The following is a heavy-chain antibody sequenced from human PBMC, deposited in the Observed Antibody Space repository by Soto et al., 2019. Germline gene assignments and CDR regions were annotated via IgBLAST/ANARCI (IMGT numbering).Heavy chain of an antibody. CDR3: AKADSNYAGRFSYYYMDA. CDR2: ISGYNGNT. CDR1: GYTFRSSG. D-gene: IGHD4-4*01. J-gene: IGHJ6*03. Sequence: QVQLVQSGTEVKKPGASVKVSCKASGYTFRSSGISWVRQAPGQGPEWMGWISGYNGNTHYPQKFQGKVTMTTDTSTSTPYMEVRSLRYDDTAVYYCAKADSNYAGRFSYYYMDAWGNGTLVTVSS. V-gene: IGHV1-18*01.